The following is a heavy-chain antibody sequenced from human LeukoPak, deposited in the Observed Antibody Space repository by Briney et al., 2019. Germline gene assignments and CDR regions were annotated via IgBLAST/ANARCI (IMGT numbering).Heavy chain of an antibody. CDR2: ISSSSSYI. Sequence: GGSLRLSCAASGFTFSSYSMNWVRQAPGKELEWVSSISSSSSYIYYADSVKGRFTISRDNAKNSLYLQMNSLRAKDTAVYYCARDRRGYSYGGLDAFDIWGQGTMVTVSS. D-gene: IGHD5-18*01. CDR1: GFTFSSYS. J-gene: IGHJ3*02. CDR3: ARDRRGYSYGGLDAFDI. V-gene: IGHV3-21*01.